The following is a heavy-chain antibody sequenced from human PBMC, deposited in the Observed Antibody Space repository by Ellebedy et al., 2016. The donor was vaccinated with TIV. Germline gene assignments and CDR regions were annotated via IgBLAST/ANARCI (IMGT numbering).Heavy chain of an antibody. CDR2: ISWNGGRV. J-gene: IGHJ4*02. CDR1: GYTFDDHG. D-gene: IGHD3-3*01. CDR3: ARGRLEQRFDI. V-gene: IGHV3-9*01. Sequence: SLKISCAASGYTFDDHGMQWVRQAPGKGLEWVSSISWNGGRVDYADSVKGRFTVSRDNTKNSLYLQMNSLRAEDTAVYFCARGRLEQRFDIWGQGALVTVSS.